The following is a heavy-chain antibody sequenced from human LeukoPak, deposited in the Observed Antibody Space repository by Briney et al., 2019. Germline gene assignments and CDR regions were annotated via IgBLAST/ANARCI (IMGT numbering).Heavy chain of an antibody. J-gene: IGHJ3*02. CDR2: INPSGGST. Sequence: GGSLRLSCAASGFTFTSYYMHWVRQAPGQGLEWMGIINPSGGSTSYAQKFQGRVTMTRDTSTSTVYMELSSLRSEDTAVYYCARVVFWSGYYTGRGAFDIWGRGTMVTASS. V-gene: IGHV1-46*01. CDR3: ARVVFWSGYYTGRGAFDI. D-gene: IGHD3-3*01. CDR1: GFTFTSYY.